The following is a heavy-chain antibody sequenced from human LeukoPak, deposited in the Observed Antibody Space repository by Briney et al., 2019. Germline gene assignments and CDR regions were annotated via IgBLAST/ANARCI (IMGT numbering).Heavy chain of an antibody. CDR2: IRYDGSNK. D-gene: IGHD5-18*01. J-gene: IGHJ4*02. CDR3: AKVGYSYGHS. Sequence: GGSLRLSCAASGFTFSSYGMHWVRQAPGKGLEWVVFIRYDGSNKYYADSVKGRFTISRDNSKNTLCLQMNSLRAEDTAVYYCAKVGYSYGHSWGQGTLVTVSS. V-gene: IGHV3-30*02. CDR1: GFTFSSYG.